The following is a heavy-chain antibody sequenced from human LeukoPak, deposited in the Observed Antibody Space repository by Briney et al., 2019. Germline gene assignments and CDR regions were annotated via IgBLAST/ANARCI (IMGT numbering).Heavy chain of an antibody. CDR2: ISGSGANS. D-gene: IGHD1-1*01. V-gene: IGHV3-23*01. Sequence: GGSLRLSCAASGFTFSSYWMSWVRQTPGKGLEWVSGISGSGANSYYADSVKGRFTISRDNSKNTLYLQMNSLRADDTAVYYCARALSQQLIRYSQDWGQGTLVTVSS. CDR1: GFTFSSYW. J-gene: IGHJ1*01. CDR3: ARALSQQLIRYSQD.